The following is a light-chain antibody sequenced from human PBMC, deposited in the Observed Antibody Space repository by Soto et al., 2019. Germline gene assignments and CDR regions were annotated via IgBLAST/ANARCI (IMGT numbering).Light chain of an antibody. CDR2: DAS. Sequence: DIQMTQSPSTVSASVGDGVTITCRASQSIRTWLAWYQQKPGNPPKLLIYDASTLESGVSSGFSGSGSGTEFTLTISSLQPDDFATYSCQQYNSYPYTFGQGTKLEIK. V-gene: IGKV1-5*01. J-gene: IGKJ2*01. CDR1: QSIRTW. CDR3: QQYNSYPYT.